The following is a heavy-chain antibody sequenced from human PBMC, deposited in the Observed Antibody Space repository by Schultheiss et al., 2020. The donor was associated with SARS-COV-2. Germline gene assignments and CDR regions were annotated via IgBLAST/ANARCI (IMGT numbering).Heavy chain of an antibody. CDR1: GFTFSSYE. CDR2: ISSSGSTI. J-gene: IGHJ4*01. Sequence: GGSLRLSCAASGFTFSSYEMNWVRQAPGKGLEWVSYISSSGSTIYYADSVKGRFTISRDNAKNSLYLQMNSLRAEDTAVYYCARSPLYSNYQIHFDYWGQEPWSPSPQ. D-gene: IGHD4-11*01. CDR3: ARSPLYSNYQIHFDY. V-gene: IGHV3-48*03.